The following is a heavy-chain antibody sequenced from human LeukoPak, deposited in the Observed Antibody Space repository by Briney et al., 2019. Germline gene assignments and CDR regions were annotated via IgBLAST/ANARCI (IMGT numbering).Heavy chain of an antibody. CDR1: GGSISNYY. J-gene: IGHJ2*01. Sequence: SETLSLTCTVSGGSISNYYWSWIRQPAGKGLEWIGRIYTSGSPNYNPSLKSRVTMSVDTSKNQFSLKLSSVTAADTAVYYCARVSSSWYQDWYFDLWGRGTLVTVSS. CDR3: ARVSSSWYQDWYFDL. V-gene: IGHV4-4*07. CDR2: IYTSGSP. D-gene: IGHD6-13*01.